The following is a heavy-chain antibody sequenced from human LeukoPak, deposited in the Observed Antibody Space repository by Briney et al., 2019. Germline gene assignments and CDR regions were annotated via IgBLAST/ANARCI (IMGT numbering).Heavy chain of an antibody. V-gene: IGHV3-23*01. CDR1: GFTFSSYA. D-gene: IGHD2-15*01. J-gene: IGHJ4*02. Sequence: AGGSLRLSCAAPGFTFSSYAMSRVRQAPGMGLEWVSGISGSGGSTYYADSVKGRFTISRDNSKNTLYLQMNSLRAEDTAVYYCAKAERYCSGGSCYPSFDSWGQGTLVTVSS. CDR2: ISGSGGST. CDR3: AKAERYCSGGSCYPSFDS.